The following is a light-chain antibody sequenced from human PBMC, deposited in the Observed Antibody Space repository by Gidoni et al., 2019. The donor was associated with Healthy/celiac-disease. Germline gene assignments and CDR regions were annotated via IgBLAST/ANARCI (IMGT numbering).Light chain of an antibody. Sequence: IVMTQSPDSLAVSLGERATINCKSSQSVLYSSNNKNYLAWYQQKPGQPPKRLIYWASTRESGVPDRFSGSGSGTDFTLTSSSLQAEDVAVYYCQQYYSTPYTFGQGTKLEIK. CDR1: QSVLYSSNNKNY. CDR2: WAS. CDR3: QQYYSTPYT. V-gene: IGKV4-1*01. J-gene: IGKJ2*01.